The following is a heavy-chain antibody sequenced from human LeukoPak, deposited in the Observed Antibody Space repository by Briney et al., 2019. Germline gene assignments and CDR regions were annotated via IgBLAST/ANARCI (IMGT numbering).Heavy chain of an antibody. CDR1: GYTLTDYY. V-gene: IGHV1-2*02. D-gene: IGHD2-2*01. Sequence: ASVKVSCRASGYTLTDYYIHWVRQAPGQGLEWMGWINPDNGGTNYAQKFQGRVTMTRDTSIRTVYMDLSRLRSGDTAVFYCTREARVGNWFDPWGQGTQVTVSS. CDR3: TREARVGNWFDP. J-gene: IGHJ5*02. CDR2: INPDNGGT.